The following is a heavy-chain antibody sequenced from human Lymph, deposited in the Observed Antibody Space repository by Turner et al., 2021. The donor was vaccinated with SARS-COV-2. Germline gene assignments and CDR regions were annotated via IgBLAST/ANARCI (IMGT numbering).Heavy chain of an antibody. V-gene: IGHV3-53*01. CDR1: VFNVSSNY. D-gene: IGHD3-10*01. CDR3: ARVLPFGDYFDY. J-gene: IGHJ4*02. Sequence: EVQLVESGGGLLQPGGSLRLSCAASVFNVSSNYMSWVRQAPGKGLEWVSVIYSGGSTYYADSVKGRFTISRDNSKNTLYLQMNSLRAEDTAVYYCARVLPFGDYFDYWGQGTLVTVSS. CDR2: IYSGGST.